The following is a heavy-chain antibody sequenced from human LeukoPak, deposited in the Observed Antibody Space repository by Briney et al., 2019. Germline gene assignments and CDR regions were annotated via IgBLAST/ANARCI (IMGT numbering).Heavy chain of an antibody. CDR1: GFAFSRYS. CDR2: ISSSSSHI. Sequence: GGSLRLSCAGSGFAFSRYSMNWFRQAPGKGLERVSSISSSSSHIFYADSVKGRFTISRDNSKNSLYLQMNSLRTEDTALYYCAKAWELLDYYYYGMDVWGQGTTVTVSS. V-gene: IGHV3-21*04. CDR3: AKAWELLDYYYYGMDV. J-gene: IGHJ6*02. D-gene: IGHD1-26*01.